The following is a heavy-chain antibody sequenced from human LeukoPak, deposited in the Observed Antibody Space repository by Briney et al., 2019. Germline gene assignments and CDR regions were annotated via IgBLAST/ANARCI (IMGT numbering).Heavy chain of an antibody. D-gene: IGHD6-13*01. J-gene: IGHJ4*02. Sequence: GRSLRLSCAASGFTFSSNGMHWVRQAPGKGLEWVAVISYDGSDKYYADSVKGRFTISRDNSKNTLYLQMNSLRVEDTALYYCAKDRSSTWSLDYWGRGTLVTVSS. CDR1: GFTFSSNG. V-gene: IGHV3-30*18. CDR3: AKDRSSTWSLDY. CDR2: ISYDGSDK.